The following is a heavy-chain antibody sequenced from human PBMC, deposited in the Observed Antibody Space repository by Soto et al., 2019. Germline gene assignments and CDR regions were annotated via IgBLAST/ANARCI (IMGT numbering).Heavy chain of an antibody. V-gene: IGHV3-23*01. D-gene: IGHD5-18*01. J-gene: IGHJ4*02. CDR3: AKDVTAMVWPNDY. CDR2: ISGSGGST. CDR1: GFTFSSYA. Sequence: HPGGSLRLSCAASGFTFSSYAMSWVRQAPGKGLEWVSAISGSGGSTYYADSVKGRFTISRDNSKNTLYLQMNSLRAEDTAVYYCAKDVTAMVWPNDYWGQGTLVTVSS.